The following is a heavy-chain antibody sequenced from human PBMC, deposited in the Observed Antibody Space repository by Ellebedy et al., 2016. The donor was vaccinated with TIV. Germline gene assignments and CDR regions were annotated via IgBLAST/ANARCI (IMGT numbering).Heavy chain of an antibody. CDR3: ARDLDKSSGWYGGAAY. CDR1: GFTFNSYA. J-gene: IGHJ4*02. Sequence: PGGSLRLSCAASGFTFNSYAMHWVRQAPGKGLEWVAVISYDGSSKYYADSVKGRFTISRDNSMTTLYLEMNSLRAEDTAVYYCARDLDKSSGWYGGAAYWGQGTLATVSS. V-gene: IGHV3-30-3*01. CDR2: ISYDGSSK. D-gene: IGHD6-19*01.